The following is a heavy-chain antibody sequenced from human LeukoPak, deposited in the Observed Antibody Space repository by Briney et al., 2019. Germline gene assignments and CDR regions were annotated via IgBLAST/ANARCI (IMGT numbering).Heavy chain of an antibody. J-gene: IGHJ4*02. D-gene: IGHD4-17*01. CDR3: ASSPLFTVTTFLDY. Sequence: SETLSLTCTVSGGSISSGDYYWSWIRQPPGKGLEWIGYIYYSGSTYYNPSLKSRVTISVDTSKNQFSLKLSSVTAADTAVYYCASSPLFTVTTFLDYLGQGTLVTVSS. CDR1: GGSISSGDYY. CDR2: IYYSGST. V-gene: IGHV4-30-4*08.